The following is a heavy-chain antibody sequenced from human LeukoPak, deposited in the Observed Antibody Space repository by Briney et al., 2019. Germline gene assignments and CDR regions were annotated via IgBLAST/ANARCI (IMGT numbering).Heavy chain of an antibody. CDR2: IYSGGST. CDR3: ARSSSWYLNWFDP. Sequence: PGGSLRLSCAASGFTVSSNYMSWVRQAPGKGLEWVSVIYSGGSTYYADSVKGRFTTSRHNSKNTLYLQMNSLRAEDTAVYYCARSSSWYLNWFDPWGQGTLVTVSS. D-gene: IGHD6-13*01. J-gene: IGHJ5*02. CDR1: GFTVSSNY. V-gene: IGHV3-53*04.